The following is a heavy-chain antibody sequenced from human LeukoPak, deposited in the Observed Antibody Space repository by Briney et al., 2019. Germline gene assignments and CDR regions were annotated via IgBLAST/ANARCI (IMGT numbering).Heavy chain of an antibody. CDR3: ARTMIVVVTNDAFDI. D-gene: IGHD3-22*01. V-gene: IGHV4-59*12. CDR1: GGSISSYY. Sequence: KPSETLSLTCTVSGGSISSYYWSWIRQPPGKGLEWIGYIYYSGSTNYNPSLKSRVTISVDTSKNQFSLKLSSVTAADTAVYYCARTMIVVVTNDAFDIWGQGTMVTVSS. J-gene: IGHJ3*02. CDR2: IYYSGST.